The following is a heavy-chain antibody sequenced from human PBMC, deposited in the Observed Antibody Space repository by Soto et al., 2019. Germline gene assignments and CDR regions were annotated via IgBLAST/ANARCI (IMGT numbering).Heavy chain of an antibody. V-gene: IGHV1-69*13. J-gene: IGHJ3*02. Sequence: QVRLVQSGAEVKKPGSSVKVSCKYSGGTFKTESINWLRQAPGQGLEWMGNILPAFGTADYAPKFQGRVTMTADQATTTAYMELSSLPSQETACYFCGRGHEYGGNSDAVDIWGQGTLVTVSS. D-gene: IGHD4-17*01. CDR1: GGTFKTES. CDR3: GRGHEYGGNSDAVDI. CDR2: ILPAFGTA.